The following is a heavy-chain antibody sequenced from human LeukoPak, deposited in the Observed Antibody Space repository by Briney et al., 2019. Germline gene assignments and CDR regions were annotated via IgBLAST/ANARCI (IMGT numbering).Heavy chain of an antibody. D-gene: IGHD3-22*01. Sequence: GASVKVSCKASGGTFSSYAISWLRQAPGQGLEWMGGIIPIFGTATYAQKFQGRVTITTDESTSTAYMELSSLRSEDTAVYYCARVQNYYDSSGYCLPWDDIWGQGTMVTVSS. CDR1: GGTFSSYA. CDR2: IIPIFGTA. J-gene: IGHJ3*02. V-gene: IGHV1-69*05. CDR3: ARVQNYYDSSGYCLPWDDI.